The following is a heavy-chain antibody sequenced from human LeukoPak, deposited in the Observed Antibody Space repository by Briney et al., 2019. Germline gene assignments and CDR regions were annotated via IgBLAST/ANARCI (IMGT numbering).Heavy chain of an antibody. CDR1: GFTFHFYS. D-gene: IGHD2-15*01. J-gene: IGHJ4*02. V-gene: IGHV3-48*04. Sequence: GGSLRLSCAASGFTFHFYSMTWVRQAPGKGLEWVSYISNSGSSKYYVDSVKGRFTISRDNAKNSLYLQMNSLRAEDTAVYYCASLTVTGGSLSDYWGQGTLVTVSS. CDR3: ASLTVTGGSLSDY. CDR2: ISNSGSSK.